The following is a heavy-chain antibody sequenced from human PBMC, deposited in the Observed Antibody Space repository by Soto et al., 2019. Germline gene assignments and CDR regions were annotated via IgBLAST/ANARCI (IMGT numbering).Heavy chain of an antibody. CDR1: GFTFDDYA. V-gene: IGHV3-9*01. J-gene: IGHJ3*02. CDR2: ISWNSGSI. D-gene: IGHD3-3*01. CDR3: AEDRVSPLGGVVIPLDAFDI. Sequence: EVQLVESGGGLVQPGRSLRLSCAASGFTFDDYAMHWVRQAPGKGLEWVSGISWNSGSIGYADSVKGRFTISRDNAKNSLYLQMNSLRAEDTALYYCAEDRVSPLGGVVIPLDAFDIWGQGTMVTVSS.